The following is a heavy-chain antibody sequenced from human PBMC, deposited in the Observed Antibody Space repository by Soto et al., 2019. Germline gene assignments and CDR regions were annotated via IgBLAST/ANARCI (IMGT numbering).Heavy chain of an antibody. V-gene: IGHV4-34*01. D-gene: IGHD2-15*01. CDR2: INHSGST. Sequence: SETLSLTCAVYGGSFSGYYWSWIRQPPGKGLEWIGEINHSGSTNYNPSLKSRVTISVDTSKNQFSLKLSSVTAADTAVYYCARAPVVAAYYDWFDPWGQGTLVTVSS. J-gene: IGHJ5*02. CDR3: ARAPVVAAYYDWFDP. CDR1: GGSFSGYY.